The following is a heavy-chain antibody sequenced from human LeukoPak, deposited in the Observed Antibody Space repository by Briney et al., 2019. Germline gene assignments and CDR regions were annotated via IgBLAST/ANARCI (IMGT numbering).Heavy chain of an antibody. CDR1: GGTFSSYA. J-gene: IGHJ6*04. Sequence: SVKVSCKASGGTFSSYAISWVRQAPGQGLEWMGGIIPIFGTANYAQKFQGRVTITADESTSTAYMELSSLRSEDTAVYYCARAENHDILTGSDYYYYGMDVWGKGTTVTVSS. D-gene: IGHD3-9*01. CDR2: IIPIFGTA. CDR3: ARAENHDILTGSDYYYYGMDV. V-gene: IGHV1-69*13.